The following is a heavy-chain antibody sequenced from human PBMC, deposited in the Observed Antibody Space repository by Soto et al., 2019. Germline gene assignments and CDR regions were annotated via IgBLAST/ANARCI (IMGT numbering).Heavy chain of an antibody. CDR3: AAGGGLPRYY. J-gene: IGHJ4*02. D-gene: IGHD5-12*01. CDR2: ICHSGSN. Sequence: QLQLQESGSGLVKPSQTLSLTCAVSGGSISSGGYSWSWIRQPPGKGLEWIGYICHSGSNYYDPSLKSRVTISVDRSKNQFSRKLRSVTAAETALYYSAAGGGLPRYYWGQGTLVTVSS. V-gene: IGHV4-30-2*01. CDR1: GGSISSGGYS.